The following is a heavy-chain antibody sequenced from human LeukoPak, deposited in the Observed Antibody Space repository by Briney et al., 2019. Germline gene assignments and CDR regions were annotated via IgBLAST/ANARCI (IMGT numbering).Heavy chain of an antibody. J-gene: IGHJ4*02. Sequence: GGSLRLSCAASGFTFSNYGMSWVRQAPGKGLEWVSSISSSSSYIYYADSVKGRFTISRDNAKNSLYLQMNSLRAEDTAVYYCASLAAAGTLNDYWGQGTLVTVSS. D-gene: IGHD6-13*01. CDR3: ASLAAAGTLNDY. V-gene: IGHV3-21*01. CDR1: GFTFSNYG. CDR2: ISSSSSYI.